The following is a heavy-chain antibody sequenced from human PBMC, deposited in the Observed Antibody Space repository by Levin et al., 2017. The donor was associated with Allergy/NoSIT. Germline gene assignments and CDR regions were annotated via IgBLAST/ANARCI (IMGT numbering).Heavy chain of an antibody. J-gene: IGHJ4*02. CDR3: ARAGYCGGDCYSDYFDY. CDR1: GGSISSGDYY. D-gene: IGHD2-21*02. V-gene: IGHV4-30-4*01. Sequence: PSETLSLTCTVSGGSISSGDYYWSWIRQPPGKGLEWIGYIYYSGSTYYNPSLKSRVTISVDTSKNQFSLKLSSVTAADTAVYYCARAGYCGGDCYSDYFDYWGQGTLVTVSS. CDR2: IYYSGST.